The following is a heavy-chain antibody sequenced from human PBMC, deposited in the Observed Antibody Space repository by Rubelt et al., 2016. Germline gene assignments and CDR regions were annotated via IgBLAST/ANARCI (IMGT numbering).Heavy chain of an antibody. CDR2: INHSGST. D-gene: IGHD6-13*01. CDR3: ARHLKQQLRATTPRFDY. CDR1: GGSFSGYY. Sequence: QVQLQQWGAGLLKPSETLSLTCAVYGGSFSGYYWSWIRQPPGKGLEWIGEINHSGSTNYNPSLELLFTISVDTSKTQFSLKLSSLTAADTAVYYCARHLKQQLRATTPRFDYWGQGTLVTVSS. V-gene: IGHV4-34*01. J-gene: IGHJ4*02.